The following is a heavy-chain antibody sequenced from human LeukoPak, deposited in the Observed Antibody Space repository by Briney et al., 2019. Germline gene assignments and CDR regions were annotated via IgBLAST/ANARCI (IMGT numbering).Heavy chain of an antibody. CDR1: GFTVSSNY. CDR3: ARERFGGAYTAGDFEL. Sequence: GGSLRLSCAASGFTVSSNYMSWVRQAPGKGLEWVSVIYSGGSTYYTDSVKGRFTISRDNSKNTLYLQMNSLRAEDTAVYYCARERFGGAYTAGDFELLGQGTLVTVSS. V-gene: IGHV3-53*01. CDR2: IYSGGST. J-gene: IGHJ5*02. D-gene: IGHD3-10*01.